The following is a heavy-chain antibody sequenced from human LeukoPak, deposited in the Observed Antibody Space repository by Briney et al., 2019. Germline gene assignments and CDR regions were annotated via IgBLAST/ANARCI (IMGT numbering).Heavy chain of an antibody. CDR2: ISGSGDST. CDR3: ARGYCSSTSCSIDY. D-gene: IGHD2-2*01. V-gene: IGHV3-23*01. J-gene: IGHJ4*02. CDR1: GFTFSIYA. Sequence: GGSLRLSCAASGFTFSIYAMSWVRQAPGKGLEWVSTISGSGDSTYYADSVKGRFTISRDNAKNSLYLQMNSLRAEDTAVYYCARGYCSSTSCSIDYWGQGTLVTVSS.